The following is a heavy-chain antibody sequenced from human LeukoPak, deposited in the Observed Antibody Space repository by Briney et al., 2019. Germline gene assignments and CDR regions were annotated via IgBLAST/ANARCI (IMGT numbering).Heavy chain of an antibody. CDR2: IYYSGST. V-gene: IGHV4-59*12. D-gene: IGHD1-1*01. J-gene: IGHJ4*02. CDR1: GGSISSYY. CDR3: ARVAIIGATGDH. Sequence: SETLSLTCTVSGGSISSYYWSWIRQPPGKGLEWIGYIYYSGSTNYNPSLRSRVTISVDTSKNQFSLKLSSVTAADTAVYYCARVAIIGATGDHWGQGTLVTVSS.